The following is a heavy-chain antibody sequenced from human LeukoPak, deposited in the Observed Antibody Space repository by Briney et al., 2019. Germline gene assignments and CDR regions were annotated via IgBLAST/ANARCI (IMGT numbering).Heavy chain of an antibody. J-gene: IGHJ4*02. CDR2: IYYTGST. CDR3: ARHGSRAVAGYFDS. CDR1: GXSISSYY. Sequence: SETLSLTCTVSGXSISSYYWSWIRQPPGKGLEWIAYIYYTGSTYYNPSPTSRVTISVDTSRDQFSLRLSSVTAADTAVYYCARHGSRAVAGYFDSWGQGTLVTVSS. V-gene: IGHV4-59*08. D-gene: IGHD6-19*01.